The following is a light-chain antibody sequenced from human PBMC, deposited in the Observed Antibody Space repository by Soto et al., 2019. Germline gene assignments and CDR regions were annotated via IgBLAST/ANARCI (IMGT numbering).Light chain of an antibody. J-gene: IGKJ5*01. CDR3: QQYDNSPIT. Sequence: IVLAHSPVTLSLSPGEIATLSCRGSQSVSSSYLAWYQQKPGQSPRLLIYDASNRATGIPARFSGSGSETDFTLTISRLEPEDFAVYYCQQYDNSPITFGQGTRLEIK. CDR1: QSVSSSY. V-gene: IGKV3-20*01. CDR2: DAS.